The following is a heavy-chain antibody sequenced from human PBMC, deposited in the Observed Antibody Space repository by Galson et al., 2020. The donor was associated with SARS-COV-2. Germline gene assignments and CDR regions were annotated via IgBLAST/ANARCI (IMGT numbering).Heavy chain of an antibody. CDR2: ITYNGSNK. CDR1: GFTFSSYD. V-gene: IGHV3-30*18. CDR3: AKDFQFTCFGVVPTPFDD. D-gene: IGHD3-3*01. Sequence: TGGSLRLSCAASGFTFSSYDMHWVRQAPGKGLEWVAFITYNGSNKYYADSVKGRCTISRDNSKHTLYLQMNSLRAEDTAVYYCAKDFQFTCFGVVPTPFDDWGQGTLVIVSS. J-gene: IGHJ4*02.